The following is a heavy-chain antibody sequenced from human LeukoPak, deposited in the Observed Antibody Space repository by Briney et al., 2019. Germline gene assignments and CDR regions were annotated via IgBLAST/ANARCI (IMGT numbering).Heavy chain of an antibody. D-gene: IGHD7-27*01. CDR2: IYYSGST. J-gene: IGHJ6*03. V-gene: IGHV4-59*01. Sequence: SETLSLTCTVSGGSISSYYWSWIRQPPGKGLEWIGYIYYSGSTNYNPSLKSRVTISVDTSKNQFSLKLSSVTAADTAVYYCARGLSGGYYYYYYMDVWGKGTTVTISS. CDR1: GGSISSYY. CDR3: ARGLSGGYYYYYYMDV.